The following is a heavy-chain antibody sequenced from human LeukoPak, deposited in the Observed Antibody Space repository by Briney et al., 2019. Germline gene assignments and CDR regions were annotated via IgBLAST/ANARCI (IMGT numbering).Heavy chain of an antibody. CDR3: TRFWKNYFDY. J-gene: IGHJ4*02. CDR1: GFIFSTYG. Sequence: GGSLRLSCAASGFIFSTYGMHWVRQAPGKGLEWVSAISGSGGSTYYADSVKGRFTISRDNSKNTLYLQMNSLRAEDTAVYYCTRFWKNYFDYWGQGTLVTVSS. V-gene: IGHV3-23*01. D-gene: IGHD3-3*01. CDR2: ISGSGGST.